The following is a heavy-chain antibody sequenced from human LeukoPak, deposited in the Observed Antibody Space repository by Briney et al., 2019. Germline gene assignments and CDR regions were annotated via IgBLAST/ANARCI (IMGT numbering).Heavy chain of an antibody. J-gene: IGHJ5*02. V-gene: IGHV1-46*01. CDR3: ARDANGYNWFDP. D-gene: IGHD1-1*01. CDR2: INPSGGST. CDR1: GYTFTSYY. Sequence: ASVKDSFKASGYTFTSYYMHWVRQAPGQGLEWMGIINPSGGSTSYAQKFQGRVTMTRDTSTSTVYMELSSLRSEDTAVYYCARDANGYNWFDPWGQGTLVTVSS.